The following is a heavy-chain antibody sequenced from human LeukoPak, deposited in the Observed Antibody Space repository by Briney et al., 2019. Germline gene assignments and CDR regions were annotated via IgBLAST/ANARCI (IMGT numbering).Heavy chain of an antibody. V-gene: IGHV3-30*04. Sequence: QSGGSLRLSCTGSGFTFTTYALHWVRQGPGKGPEWVAVISYDGRIKYYADSVKGRFTISRDNSKNTLHLQMNSLRTEDTAFYYCARVGSGSYLKGYFDYWGQGTLVSVSS. D-gene: IGHD3-16*02. CDR2: ISYDGRIK. CDR1: GFTFTTYA. CDR3: ARVGSGSYLKGYFDY. J-gene: IGHJ4*02.